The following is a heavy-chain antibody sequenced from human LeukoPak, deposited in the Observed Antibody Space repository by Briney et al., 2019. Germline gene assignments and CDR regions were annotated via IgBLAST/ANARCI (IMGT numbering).Heavy chain of an antibody. Sequence: EASVKVSCKTSAFTFTEYYIHWVRQAPGQGLEWMGWINPKTGGTNYTQKFQGRVMLTRDMSINTAYLEVSSLNSDDTAVYYCARDWVAPTVDATGFYTHLDYWGQGTLVIVSS. D-gene: IGHD3/OR15-3a*01. CDR3: ARDWVAPTVDATGFYTHLDY. CDR1: AFTFTEYY. CDR2: INPKTGGT. V-gene: IGHV1-2*02. J-gene: IGHJ4*02.